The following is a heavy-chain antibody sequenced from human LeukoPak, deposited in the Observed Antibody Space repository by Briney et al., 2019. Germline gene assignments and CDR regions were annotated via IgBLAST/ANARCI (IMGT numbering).Heavy chain of an antibody. CDR3: ARDVRPLIHAFDI. V-gene: IGHV4-59*01. J-gene: IGHJ3*02. Sequence: PSETLSLTCTVSGGSISSYYWSWIRQPPGKGLEWIGYAFYSGSTNYNPSLKSRVTISVDTSKNQFSLNLNSVTAADTAVYYCARDVRPLIHAFDIWGQGTVVTVSS. CDR2: AFYSGST. CDR1: GGSISSYY.